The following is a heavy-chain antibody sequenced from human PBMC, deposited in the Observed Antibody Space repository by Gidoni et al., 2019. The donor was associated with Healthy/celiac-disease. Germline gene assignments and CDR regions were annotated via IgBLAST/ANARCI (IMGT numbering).Heavy chain of an antibody. D-gene: IGHD3-10*01. V-gene: IGHV4-34*01. CDR1: GGSFSGYY. J-gene: IGHJ3*02. Sequence: QVQLQQWGAGLLKPSETLSLTCAVYGGSFSGYYWSWIRQPPGKGLEWIGEINHSGSTNYNPSLKSRVTISVDTSKNQFSLKLSSVTAADTAVYYCARSVRSHAFDIWGQGTMVTVSS. CDR2: INHSGST. CDR3: ARSVRSHAFDI.